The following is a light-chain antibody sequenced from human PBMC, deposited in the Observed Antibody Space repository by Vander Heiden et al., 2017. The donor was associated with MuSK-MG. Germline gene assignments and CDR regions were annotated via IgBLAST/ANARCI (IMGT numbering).Light chain of an antibody. J-gene: IGLJ1*01. V-gene: IGLV2-14*01. CDR3: SSSTGSSTLV. CDR1: SSDVGGYNY. CDR2: DVS. Sequence: QSALTQPASVSGSPAQSITISCTGTSSDVGGYNYVSWYQQHPGKAPKLMVYDVSNRPSGVSDRFSGSKSGNTASLTISGLQSEDEADYYCSSSTGSSTLVFGTGTKVTVL.